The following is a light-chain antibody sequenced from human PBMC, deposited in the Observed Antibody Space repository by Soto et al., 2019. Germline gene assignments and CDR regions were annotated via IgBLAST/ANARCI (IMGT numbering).Light chain of an antibody. CDR1: QSVSSY. CDR3: QETYGAPLT. J-gene: IGKJ1*01. CDR2: DVS. Sequence: TVLTQYPATLSLSPGETATLSCRASQSVSSYLAWYQQKPGQAPRLLIYDVSTRATGIPARFSGSGSGTDFTLNISSLEPEDFATYYCQETYGAPLTFGQGTKVEMK. V-gene: IGKV3-11*01.